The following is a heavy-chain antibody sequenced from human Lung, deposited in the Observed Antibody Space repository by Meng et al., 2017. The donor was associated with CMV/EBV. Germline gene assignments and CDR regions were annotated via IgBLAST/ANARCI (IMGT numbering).Heavy chain of an antibody. Sequence: GGSXRLXCAASGFTFDDYGMSWVRQAPGKGLEWVSGINWNSGSTGFADSVKGRFTISRDNAKNSLYLQMNSLRAEDTALYYCARGLRAAANYYYYGMDVWXQGTTVTVSS. D-gene: IGHD6-13*01. CDR3: ARGLRAAANYYYYGMDV. J-gene: IGHJ6*02. CDR2: INWNSGST. CDR1: GFTFDDYG. V-gene: IGHV3-20*04.